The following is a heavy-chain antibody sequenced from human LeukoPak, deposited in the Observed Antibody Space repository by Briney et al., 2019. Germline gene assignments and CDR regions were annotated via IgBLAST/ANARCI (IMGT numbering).Heavy chain of an antibody. CDR3: ARGGLDFWSGYYGFFNY. Sequence: SETLSLTCTVSGGSISSYYWSWIRQPPGKGLEWIGYIYYSGSTNYNPSLKSRVTISVDTSKNQFSLKLSSVTAADTAVYYCARGGLDFWSGYYGFFNYWGQGTLVTVSS. CDR2: IYYSGST. CDR1: GGSISSYY. V-gene: IGHV4-59*01. D-gene: IGHD3-3*01. J-gene: IGHJ4*02.